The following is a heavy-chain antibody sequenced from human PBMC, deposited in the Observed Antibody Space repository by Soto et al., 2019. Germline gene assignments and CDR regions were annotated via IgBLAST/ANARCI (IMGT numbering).Heavy chain of an antibody. V-gene: IGHV1-69*06. CDR3: ARVNSYGSYYYGMDV. Sequence: ASVKVSCKASGGTFSSYAISWARQAPGQGLEWMGGIIPIFGTANYAQKFQGRVTITADKSTSTAYMELSSLRSEDTAVYYCARVNSYGSYYYGMDVWGQGTTVTVSS. CDR1: GGTFSSYA. CDR2: IIPIFGTA. J-gene: IGHJ6*02. D-gene: IGHD5-18*01.